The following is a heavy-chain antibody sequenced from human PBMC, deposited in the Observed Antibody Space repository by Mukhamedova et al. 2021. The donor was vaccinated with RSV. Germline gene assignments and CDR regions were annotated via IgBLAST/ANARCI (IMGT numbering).Heavy chain of an antibody. V-gene: IGHV1-46*01. D-gene: IGHD5-24*01. Sequence: MGAIDPSGGSANYAQKFQGRVNMTRDTSTSTVYMELSSLRSEDTAVYFCARNDRGDGYTLNWHFDLWGRGTLVSVSS. CDR2: IDPSGGSA. J-gene: IGHJ2*01. CDR3: ARNDRGDGYTLNWHFDL.